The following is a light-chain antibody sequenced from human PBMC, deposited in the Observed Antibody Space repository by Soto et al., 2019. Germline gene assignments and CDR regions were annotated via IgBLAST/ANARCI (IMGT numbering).Light chain of an antibody. CDR3: LQDYNYPWT. Sequence: AIQMTQSPSSLSASVGDRVTITCRASQGIRNDLGWYQQKPGKAPKLLVYGASGLQSGVPSRFSGSGSGTDFTLTISSLQPEDFATYYCLQDYNYPWTFGQGTKVDIK. CDR2: GAS. V-gene: IGKV1-6*01. J-gene: IGKJ1*01. CDR1: QGIRND.